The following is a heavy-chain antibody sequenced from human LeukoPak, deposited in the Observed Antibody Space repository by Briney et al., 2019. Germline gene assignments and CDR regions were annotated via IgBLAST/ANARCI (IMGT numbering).Heavy chain of an antibody. D-gene: IGHD3-3*01. CDR3: ARGHEWLFDY. V-gene: IGHV1-69*05. CDR2: IIPIFGTA. CDR1: GGTFSSYA. J-gene: IGHJ4*02. Sequence: ASVKVSCKASGGTFSSYAISWARQAPGQGLEWMGRIIPIFGTANYAQKFQGRVTITTDESTSTAYMELSSLRSEDTAVYYCARGHEWLFDYWGQGNLVTVSS.